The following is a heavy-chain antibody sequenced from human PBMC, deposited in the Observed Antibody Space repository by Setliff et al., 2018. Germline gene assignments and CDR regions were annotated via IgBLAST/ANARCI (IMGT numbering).Heavy chain of an antibody. Sequence: LSLTCNVSGVSISSYYWSWIRQAPGKGLESLGYIQNSGGINYNPSLKSRVTISVDTSTNQFSLKLTSVTAADTAVYYCARLSWNGLRYFGLDVWGQGITVTVSS. CDR1: GVSISSYY. D-gene: IGHD3-3*01. CDR3: ARLSWNGLRYFGLDV. J-gene: IGHJ6*02. V-gene: IGHV4-59*01. CDR2: IQNSGGI.